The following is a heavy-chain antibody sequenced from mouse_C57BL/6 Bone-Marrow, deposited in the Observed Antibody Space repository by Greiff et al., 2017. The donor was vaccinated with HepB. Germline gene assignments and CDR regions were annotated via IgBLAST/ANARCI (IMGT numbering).Heavy chain of an antibody. CDR1: GFTFSDYG. J-gene: IGHJ1*03. Sequence: EVHLVESGGGLVKPGGSLKLSCAASGFTFSDYGMHWVRQAPEKGLEWVAYISSGSSTIYYADTVKGRFTISRDNAKNTLFLQMTSLRSEDTAMYYCARREDGTYEGWDFDVWGTGPRVTVAS. CDR3: ARREDGTYEGWDFDV. D-gene: IGHD2-1*01. V-gene: IGHV5-17*01. CDR2: ISSGSSTI.